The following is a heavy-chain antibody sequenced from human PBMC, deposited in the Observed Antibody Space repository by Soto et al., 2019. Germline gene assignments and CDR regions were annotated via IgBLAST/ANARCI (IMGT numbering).Heavy chain of an antibody. D-gene: IGHD5-18*01. Sequence: GGSLRLSCAASGFTFSSYSMNWVRQAPGKGLEWVSYISSSSSNIYYADSVKGRFTISRDNAKNSLYLQMNSLRAEDTAVYYCARVVGGDTAEGEFDYWGQGTLVTVSS. V-gene: IGHV3-48*01. J-gene: IGHJ4*02. CDR3: ARVVGGDTAEGEFDY. CDR2: ISSSSSNI. CDR1: GFTFSSYS.